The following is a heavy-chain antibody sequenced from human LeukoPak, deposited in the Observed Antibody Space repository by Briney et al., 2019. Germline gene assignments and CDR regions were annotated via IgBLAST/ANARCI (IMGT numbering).Heavy chain of an antibody. CDR2: IYSGGST. CDR3: AVYRWSYYYGMDV. J-gene: IGHJ6*02. D-gene: IGHD4-11*01. Sequence: GGSLRLSCAACGFTVSRNYMSWVRQAAGKGLEGGSVIYSGGSTYYADSVKGRFTISGDNSKDTLYLQMNSLRAEDTAVYYCAVYRWSYYYGMDVWGQGTTVTVSS. CDR1: GFTVSRNY. V-gene: IGHV3-53*01.